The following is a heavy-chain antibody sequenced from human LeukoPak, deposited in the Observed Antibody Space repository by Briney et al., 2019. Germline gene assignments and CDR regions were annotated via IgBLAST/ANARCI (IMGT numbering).Heavy chain of an antibody. D-gene: IGHD3-10*01. CDR1: GFTVSSNY. CDR2: IYSGGST. Sequence: GGSLRLSCAASGFTVSSNYMSWVRQAPGKGLEWVSVIYSGGSTYYADSVKGRFTISRDNSKNTLYLQMNSLRAEDTAVYYCARDFSERGDAFDIWGQGTMVTVSS. J-gene: IGHJ3*02. V-gene: IGHV3-53*01. CDR3: ARDFSERGDAFDI.